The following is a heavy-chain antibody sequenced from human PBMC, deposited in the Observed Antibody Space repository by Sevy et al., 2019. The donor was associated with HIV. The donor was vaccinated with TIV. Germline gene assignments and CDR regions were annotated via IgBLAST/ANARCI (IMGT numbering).Heavy chain of an antibody. CDR2: IRYDGSNE. D-gene: IGHD2-8*02. CDR1: GFTFSNHG. V-gene: IGHV3-30*02. J-gene: IGHJ3*02. Sequence: GGSLRLSCAASGFTFSNHGMHWVRQAPGKGLEWVAFIRYDGSNEYYGDSVKGRFTISRDNSKNTLYLQMNSLRPDDTAVYYCAKDRKVLLVVYAIPFDVFDIWGQGTMVTVSS. CDR3: AKDRKVLLVVYAIPFDVFDI.